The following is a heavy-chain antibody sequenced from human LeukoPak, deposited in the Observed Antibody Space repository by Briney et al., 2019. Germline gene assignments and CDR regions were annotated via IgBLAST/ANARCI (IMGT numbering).Heavy chain of an antibody. V-gene: IGHV4-59*01. CDR3: ARVIFGVVIPLANYYYYMDV. Sequence: SXXLSLTCTVSGGSISSYYWSWIRQPPGKGLEWIGYIYYSGSTNYNPSLKSRVTISVDTSKNQFSLKLSSVTAADTAVYYCARVIFGVVIPLANYYYYMDVWGKGTTVTVSS. CDR1: GGSISSYY. CDR2: IYYSGST. D-gene: IGHD3-3*02. J-gene: IGHJ6*03.